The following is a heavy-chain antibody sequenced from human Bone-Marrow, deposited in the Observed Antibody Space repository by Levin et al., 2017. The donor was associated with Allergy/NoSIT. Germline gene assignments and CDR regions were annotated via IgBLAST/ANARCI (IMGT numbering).Heavy chain of an antibody. CDR2: ISGSGGST. J-gene: IGHJ6*02. CDR3: AKEVAVAGILRRYYGMDV. V-gene: IGHV3-23*01. D-gene: IGHD6-19*01. Sequence: GESLKISCAASGFTFSSYAMSWVRQAPGKGLEWVSAISGSGGSTYYADSVKGRFTISRDNSKNTLYLQMNSLRAEDTAVYYCAKEVAVAGILRRYYGMDVWGQGTTVTVSS. CDR1: GFTFSSYA.